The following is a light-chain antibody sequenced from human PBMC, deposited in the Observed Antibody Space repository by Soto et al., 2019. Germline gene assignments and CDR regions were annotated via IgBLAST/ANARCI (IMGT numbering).Light chain of an antibody. V-gene: IGLV2-14*01. CDR3: SSYTSSSNVV. CDR1: TIDVGGYTY. Sequence: QSALTQPASVSGSLGQSVTISCTGTTIDVGGYTYVSWYQQPPGKPPKLMIYDVSNRPSGVSNRFSGSKSGNTASLTISGLQAEDEADYYCSSYTSSSNVVFGGGTKLTVL. J-gene: IGLJ2*01. CDR2: DVS.